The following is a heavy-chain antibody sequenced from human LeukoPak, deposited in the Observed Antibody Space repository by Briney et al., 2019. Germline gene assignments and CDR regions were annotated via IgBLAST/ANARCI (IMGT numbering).Heavy chain of an antibody. CDR2: IYYSGST. V-gene: IGHV4-59*01. Sequence: PSETLSLTCTVSGGSISSYYWSWIRQPPGKGLEWIGYIYYSGSTNYNPSLKSQVTISVDTTNNRFSLKLSSVTAADPAVYYCARARITFGGVIVIDYWGQGTLVTVSS. J-gene: IGHJ4*02. D-gene: IGHD3-16*02. CDR1: GGSISSYY. CDR3: ARARITFGGVIVIDY.